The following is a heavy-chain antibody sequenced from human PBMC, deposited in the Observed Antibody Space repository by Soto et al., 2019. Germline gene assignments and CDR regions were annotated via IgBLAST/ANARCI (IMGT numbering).Heavy chain of an antibody. V-gene: IGHV1-69*13. CDR3: ARAFYYYDSSGYYFAYYYGMDV. Sequence: SVKVSCKASGGTFSSYAISWVRQAPGQGLEWMGGIIPIFGTANYAQKFQGRVTITADESTSTAYMELSSLRSEDTAVYYCARAFYYYDSSGYYFAYYYGMDVWGQGTTVTVSS. J-gene: IGHJ6*02. CDR1: GGTFSSYA. D-gene: IGHD3-22*01. CDR2: IIPIFGTA.